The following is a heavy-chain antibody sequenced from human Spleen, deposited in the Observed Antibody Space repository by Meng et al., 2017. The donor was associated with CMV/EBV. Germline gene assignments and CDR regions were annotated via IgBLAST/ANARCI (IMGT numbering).Heavy chain of an antibody. V-gene: IGHV3-15*01. CDR3: ARALSFPDY. J-gene: IGHJ4*02. CDR1: GFTFSNAW. Sequence: GESLKISCAASGFTFSNAWMNWVRQAPGKGLEWVGRIKSKTDGGTTDYAAPVKGRFTISRDDSKNTLYLQMNSLRAEDTAVYYCARALSFPDYWGQGTLVTVSS. CDR2: IKSKTDGGTT.